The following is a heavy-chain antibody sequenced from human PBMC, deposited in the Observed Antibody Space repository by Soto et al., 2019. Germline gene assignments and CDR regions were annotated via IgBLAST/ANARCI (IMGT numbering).Heavy chain of an antibody. CDR2: TVAGSGNR. CDR3: TRVAGYCSGTRHFDS. V-gene: IGHV1-18*01. CDR1: GYAFMSYG. Sequence: QVQLMQSGVEVTKPGASVTLSCKTSGYAFMSYGLSWVRLDPGQGLEWMGWTVAGSGNRIYAQKFQDRVNMSIDKPTNTGYMKLRRLRSDDSTLYFCTRVAGYCSGTRHFDSWGQGTLVTVSS. D-gene: IGHD2-15*01. J-gene: IGHJ4*02.